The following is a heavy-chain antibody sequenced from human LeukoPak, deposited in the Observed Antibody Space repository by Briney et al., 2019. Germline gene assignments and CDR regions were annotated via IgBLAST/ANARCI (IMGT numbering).Heavy chain of an antibody. D-gene: IGHD6-13*01. J-gene: IGHJ4*02. Sequence: SETLSLTCTVSGGSISSYYWSWIRQPPGKGLEWIGYIYYSGATNYNPSFKSRVTISVDTSKNQFSLKLSSVTAADTAVYYCARGVYIAAAQYGFWGQGTLVTVSS. CDR1: GGSISSYY. CDR2: IYYSGAT. CDR3: ARGVYIAAAQYGF. V-gene: IGHV4-59*01.